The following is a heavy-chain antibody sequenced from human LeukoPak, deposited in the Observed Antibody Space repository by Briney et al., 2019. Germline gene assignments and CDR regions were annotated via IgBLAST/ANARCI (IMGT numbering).Heavy chain of an antibody. J-gene: IGHJ4*02. D-gene: IGHD5-12*01. CDR2: IYPGDSDS. Sequence: GESLKISCKGSGYRFTSYWIGSVRQVPGTRVEWMGIIYPGDSDSGYSPSLHGQMTRSTDKSISTAYLQWRSLKDLDTAMYYCARRPERYSGYDYFDYWGQGTLVTVSS. CDR3: ARRPERYSGYDYFDY. CDR1: GYRFTSYW. V-gene: IGHV5-51*01.